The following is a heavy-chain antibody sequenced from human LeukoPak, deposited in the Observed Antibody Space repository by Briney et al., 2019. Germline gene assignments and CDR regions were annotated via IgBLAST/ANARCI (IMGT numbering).Heavy chain of an antibody. CDR2: INSDGSST. CDR1: GFTFSSYW. V-gene: IGHV3-74*01. J-gene: IGHJ3*02. CDR3: ARDPGTTAFDI. Sequence: GGSLRLSCVASGFTFSSYWMHWVRQAPGKGLVWVSRINSDGSSTSYADSVKGRFTISRDNAKNTLYLQMNSLRAEDTAVYYCARDPGTTAFDIWGQGTMVTVSS. D-gene: IGHD1-7*01.